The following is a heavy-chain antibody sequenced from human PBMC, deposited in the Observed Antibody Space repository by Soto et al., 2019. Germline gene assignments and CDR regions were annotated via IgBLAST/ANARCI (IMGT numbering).Heavy chain of an antibody. Sequence: PGESRRISCKGSGGSFTRYWIGGGRQMPGKGLEWMGIIYPGDSDTRYSPSFQGQVTISADKSVSTAYLQWSSLKASDTAMYYCARHPGPLVSSGYYYEYYFDYWGQGTLVTVSS. CDR1: GGSFTRYW. CDR3: ARHPGPLVSSGYYYEYYFDY. J-gene: IGHJ4*02. CDR2: IYPGDSDT. V-gene: IGHV5-51*01. D-gene: IGHD3-22*01.